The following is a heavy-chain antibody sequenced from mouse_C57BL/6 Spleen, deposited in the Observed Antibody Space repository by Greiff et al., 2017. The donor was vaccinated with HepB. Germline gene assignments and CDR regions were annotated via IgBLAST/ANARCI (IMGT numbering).Heavy chain of an antibody. Sequence: EVQLQQSGPELVKPGASVKIPCKASGYTFTDYNMDWVKQSHGKSLEWIGDINPNNGGTIYNQKFKGKATLTVDKSSSTAYMELRSLTSEDTAVYYCARSPPYYYGSSGGFAYWGQGTLVTVSA. CDR3: ARSPPYYYGSSGGFAY. V-gene: IGHV1-18*01. CDR1: GYTFTDYN. D-gene: IGHD1-1*01. J-gene: IGHJ3*01. CDR2: INPNNGGT.